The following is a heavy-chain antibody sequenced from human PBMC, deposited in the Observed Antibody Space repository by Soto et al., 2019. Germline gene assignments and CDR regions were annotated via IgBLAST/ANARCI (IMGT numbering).Heavy chain of an antibody. D-gene: IGHD2-2*03. CDR2: ISGTSETI. J-gene: IGHJ4*02. V-gene: IGHV3-48*02. CDR3: ATGYCRSDNCHFTH. Sequence: GGSLRLSCAASGFNFHTYTMTWVRQAPGKGLEWVSYISGTSETIFYADSVKGRFTTSRDNAKNSLYLQLNSLRDEETAVYYCATGYCRSDNCHFTHWGQGTLVTVSS. CDR1: GFNFHTYT.